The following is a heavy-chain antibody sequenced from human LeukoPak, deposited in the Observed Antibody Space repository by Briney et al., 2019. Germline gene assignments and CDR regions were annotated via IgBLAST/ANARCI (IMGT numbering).Heavy chain of an antibody. Sequence: GGSLRLSCAASGFTFSSYAMSWVPQAPGKGLEWVSAISGSGGSTYFADSLKGRFTISRDNSKNTLYLQLNSLRAEDTAVYYCAKGVRAVAGTSWPNWGQGTLVTVSS. CDR2: ISGSGGST. V-gene: IGHV3-23*01. CDR3: AKGVRAVAGTSWPN. J-gene: IGHJ4*02. CDR1: GFTFSSYA. D-gene: IGHD6-19*01.